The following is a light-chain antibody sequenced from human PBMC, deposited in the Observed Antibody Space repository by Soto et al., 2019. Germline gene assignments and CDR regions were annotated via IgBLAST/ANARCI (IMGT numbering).Light chain of an antibody. Sequence: EIVLTQSPGTLSLSPGERATLSCRASQSVDSNYLSWYQQKPGQGPRPLIYGASNRATDIPGRYSGSGSGTDFTLTISRLEPEDLLVYYCQQYGSSPRTFGQGNKVEIK. CDR1: QSVDSNY. J-gene: IGKJ1*01. V-gene: IGKV3-20*01. CDR3: QQYGSSPRT. CDR2: GAS.